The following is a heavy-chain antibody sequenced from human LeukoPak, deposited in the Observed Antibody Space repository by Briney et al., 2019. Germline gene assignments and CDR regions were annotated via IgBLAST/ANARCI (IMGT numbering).Heavy chain of an antibody. CDR2: IYPGDSRI. V-gene: IGHV5-51*01. J-gene: IGHJ5*02. D-gene: IGHD1-14*01. CDR3: ACRGLTGTWSFP. Sequence: GESLKISCQGFGYSFTSYWIGWVRQMPGKGMEWMGVIYPGDSRIRYNPSFQGQVTISVDKAISTAYLQWVSLKASDTAMYYCACRGLTGTWSFPWGQGTLVTVSS. CDR1: GYSFTSYW.